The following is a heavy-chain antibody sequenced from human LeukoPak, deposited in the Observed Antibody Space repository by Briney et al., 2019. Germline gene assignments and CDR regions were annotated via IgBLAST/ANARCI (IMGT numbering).Heavy chain of an antibody. Sequence: PGGSLRLSCAASGFTFSNYWMARVRQAPGKGPEWVANIKQDESEKYYVDSVKGRSTISRDNAKNSLYLQMNSLRVDDTAVYYCARDAEGSLDYWGQGTLVAVSP. V-gene: IGHV3-7*01. D-gene: IGHD3-10*01. J-gene: IGHJ4*02. CDR3: ARDAEGSLDY. CDR2: IKQDESEK. CDR1: GFTFSNYW.